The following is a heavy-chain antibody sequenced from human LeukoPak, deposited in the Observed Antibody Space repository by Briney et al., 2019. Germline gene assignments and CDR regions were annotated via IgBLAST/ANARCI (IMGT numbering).Heavy chain of an antibody. CDR2: INPNSGGT. V-gene: IGHV1-2*02. J-gene: IGHJ3*02. CDR1: GYTFTGYY. CDR3: ATPYTMIVVGHSDAFDI. Sequence: GASVKVSCKASGYTFTGYYMHWVRQAPGQGLEWMGWINPNSGGTNYAQKFQGRVTMTRDTSISTAYMELSRLRSDDTAVYYCATPYTMIVVGHSDAFDIWGQGTMVTVSS. D-gene: IGHD3-22*01.